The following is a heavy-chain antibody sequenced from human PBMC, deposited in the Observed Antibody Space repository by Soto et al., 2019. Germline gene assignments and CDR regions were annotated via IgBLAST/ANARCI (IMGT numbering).Heavy chain of an antibody. Sequence: PGGSLRLSCAASGFTFSSYWMHWVRQAPGKGLVWVSRINSDGSSTSYADSVKGRFTISRDNSKNTLYLQMNSLRAEDTAVYYCAKDHIVAAAPVYWGQGTLVTVSS. CDR2: INSDGSST. D-gene: IGHD2-2*01. V-gene: IGHV3-74*01. CDR1: GFTFSSYW. CDR3: AKDHIVAAAPVY. J-gene: IGHJ4*02.